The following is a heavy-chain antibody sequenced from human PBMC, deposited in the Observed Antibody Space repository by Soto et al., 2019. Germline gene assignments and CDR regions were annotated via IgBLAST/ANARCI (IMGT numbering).Heavy chain of an antibody. Sequence: SETVSLTCTVSCGSISSGGFYWSWIRQHPEKGLEWVGYIYFSGSTYYNPSLKSRLAISVDTSKNQFSLKLSSVTAADTAVYYCATSSSPTYFDYWGQGALVTVSS. J-gene: IGHJ4*02. CDR3: ATSSSPTYFDY. V-gene: IGHV4-31*03. CDR1: CGSISSGGFY. D-gene: IGHD6-6*01. CDR2: IYFSGST.